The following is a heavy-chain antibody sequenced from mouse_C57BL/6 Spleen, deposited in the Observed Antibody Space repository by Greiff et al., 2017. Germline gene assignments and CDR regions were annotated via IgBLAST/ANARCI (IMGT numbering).Heavy chain of an antibody. J-gene: IGHJ2*01. D-gene: IGHD1-1*01. Sequence: EVQVVESGGGLLKPGGSLHLSCAASGFPFSDFGIPWVRQAPEKGLEWVASISIGSVPLYYAASVTGRFTISRDNAKNTLFLQMTSLRSEDTAMYYCARNYYGTLFDYWGQGTTLTVSS. CDR3: ARNYYGTLFDY. V-gene: IGHV5-17*01. CDR1: GFPFSDFG. CDR2: ISIGSVPL.